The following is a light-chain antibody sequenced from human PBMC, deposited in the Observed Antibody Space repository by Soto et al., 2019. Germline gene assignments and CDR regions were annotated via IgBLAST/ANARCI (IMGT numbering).Light chain of an antibody. Sequence: QYALTQPPSASGSPGQSVTISCTGTSSDVGAYNYVSWYQQHAGKAPKLVIYEVTKRPSGVPDRFSGSKSANTASLTVSGLQAEDEADYDCSSFASSNTWVCGGGNKITVL. J-gene: IGLJ3*02. CDR3: SSFASSNTWV. CDR2: EVT. V-gene: IGLV2-8*01. CDR1: SSDVGAYNY.